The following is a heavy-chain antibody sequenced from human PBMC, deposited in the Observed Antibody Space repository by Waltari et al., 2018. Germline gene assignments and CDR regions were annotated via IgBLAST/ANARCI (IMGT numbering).Heavy chain of an antibody. CDR3: ATKIAAAGTMINT. CDR2: ISSRSSYI. J-gene: IGHJ5*02. D-gene: IGHD6-13*01. Sequence: EVQLVESGGGLVKPGGSLRLSCAASGFTFSSYSMNWVRQAPGKELGWFSSISSRSSYIYYADSVKGRFTISRDNAKNSRYLQMNSLRAADTAVYYCATKIAAAGTMINTWGQGTLVTVSS. CDR1: GFTFSSYS. V-gene: IGHV3-21*01.